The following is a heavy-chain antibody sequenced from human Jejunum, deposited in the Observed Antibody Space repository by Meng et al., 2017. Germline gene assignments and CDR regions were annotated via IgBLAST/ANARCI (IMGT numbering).Heavy chain of an antibody. CDR3: AHRLADRGGWNVGWFDP. CDR1: GFSLSTNGVG. CDR2: FYWDNDK. J-gene: IGHJ5*02. V-gene: IGHV2-5*02. D-gene: IGHD1-1*01. Sequence: SGPTLVKPTQTLTLTCTFSGFSLSTNGVGVGWIRQPPGKVMECLALFYWDNDKRDNPSLQHRLTISKDNTKNQVVLTMTNMDPVDTATYYCAHRLADRGGWNVGWFDPWGQGTLVTVSS.